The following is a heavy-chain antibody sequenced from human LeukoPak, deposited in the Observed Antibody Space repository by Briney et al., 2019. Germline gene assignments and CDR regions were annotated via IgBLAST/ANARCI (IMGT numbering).Heavy chain of an antibody. CDR1: GFTFSNAW. J-gene: IGHJ4*02. Sequence: GGSLRLSCAASGFTFSNAWMTWVRQAPGKGLEWVAVISYDGSNKYYADSVKGRFTISRDNSKNTLYLQMNSLRAEDTAVYYCARGGCTNGVCSDYWGQGTLVTVSS. CDR3: ARGGCTNGVCSDY. D-gene: IGHD2-8*01. V-gene: IGHV3-30-3*01. CDR2: ISYDGSNK.